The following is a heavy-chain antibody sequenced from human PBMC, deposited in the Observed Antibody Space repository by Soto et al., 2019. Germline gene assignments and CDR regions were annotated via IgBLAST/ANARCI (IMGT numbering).Heavy chain of an antibody. CDR2: IYYSGST. J-gene: IGHJ5*02. Sequence: LSLTCTVSGGSISSSSYYWGWIRQPPGKGLEWIGSIYYSGSTYYNPSLKSRVTISVDTSKNQFSLKLSSVTAADTAVYYCASQYYDFWSGHNNWFDPWGQGTLVTVSS. D-gene: IGHD3-3*01. V-gene: IGHV4-39*01. CDR3: ASQYYDFWSGHNNWFDP. CDR1: GGSISSSSYY.